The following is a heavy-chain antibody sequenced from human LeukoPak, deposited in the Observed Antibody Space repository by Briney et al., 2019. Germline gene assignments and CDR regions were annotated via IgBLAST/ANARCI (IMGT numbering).Heavy chain of an antibody. V-gene: IGHV3-48*04. CDR3: ARAPGSILDYYYGMDV. J-gene: IGHJ6*02. D-gene: IGHD6-25*01. CDR2: ISSSSSTI. CDR1: GFTFSSYS. Sequence: GGSLRLSCAASGFTFSSYSMNWVRQAPGKGLEWVSYISSSSSTIYYADSVKGRFTISRDNAKNSLYLQMNSLGAEDTAVYYCARAPGSILDYYYGMDVWGQGTTVTVSS.